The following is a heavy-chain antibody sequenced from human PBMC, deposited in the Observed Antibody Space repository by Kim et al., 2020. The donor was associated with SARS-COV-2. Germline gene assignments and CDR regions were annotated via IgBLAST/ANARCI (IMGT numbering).Heavy chain of an antibody. CDR1: GFTFSNAW. CDR3: TTGWQQLSVYYYYYGMDV. V-gene: IGHV3-15*01. J-gene: IGHJ6*02. Sequence: GGSLRLSCAASGFTFSNAWMSWVRQAPGKGLEWVGRIKSKTDGGTTDYAAPVKGRFTISRDDSKNTLYLQMNSLKTADTAVYYCTTGWQQLSVYYYYYGMDVWGQGTTVTVSS. D-gene: IGHD6-13*01. CDR2: IKSKTDGGTT.